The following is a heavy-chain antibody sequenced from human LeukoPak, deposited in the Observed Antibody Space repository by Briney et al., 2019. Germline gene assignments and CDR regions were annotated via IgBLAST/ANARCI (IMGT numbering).Heavy chain of an antibody. V-gene: IGHV3-23*01. D-gene: IGHD6-19*01. CDR2: ISGSGGST. CDR1: GFTFSSYA. CDR3: AKDRSSGWFTPFDY. Sequence: GGSLRLSCAASGFTFSSYAMNWVRQAPGKGLEWVSAISGSGGSTYYADSVKGRFTISRDNSKNTLYLQMNSLRAEDTAVYYCAKDRSSGWFTPFDYWGQGTLVTVSS. J-gene: IGHJ4*02.